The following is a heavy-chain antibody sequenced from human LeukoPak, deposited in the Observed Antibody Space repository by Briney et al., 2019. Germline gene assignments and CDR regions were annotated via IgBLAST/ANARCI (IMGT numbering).Heavy chain of an antibody. CDR1: NDSINSGTSF. CDR2: INHSGST. J-gene: IGHJ4*02. Sequence: PSETLSLTCTVSNDSINSGTSFWSWIRQPPGKGLEWIGEINHSGSTNYNPSLKSRATISVDTSKNQFSLKLSSVTAADTAVYYCARRSLKLWFGELGFDYWGQGTLVTVSS. D-gene: IGHD3-10*01. CDR3: ARRSLKLWFGELGFDY. V-gene: IGHV4-39*07.